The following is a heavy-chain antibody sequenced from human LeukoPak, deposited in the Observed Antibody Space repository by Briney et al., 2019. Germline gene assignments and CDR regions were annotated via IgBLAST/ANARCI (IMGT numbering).Heavy chain of an antibody. D-gene: IGHD5-24*01. CDR2: INANSGDT. CDR3: ARQRDPFDY. V-gene: IGHV1-2*02. J-gene: IGHJ4*02. Sequence: ASVKVSCKASGYTFTGYYMHWVRQAPGQGLEWMEWINANSGDTKYAQKFQGRVTMTRDTSITTAYMDLSSLRSDDTAVYYCARQRDPFDYWGQGTLVTVSS. CDR1: GYTFTGYY.